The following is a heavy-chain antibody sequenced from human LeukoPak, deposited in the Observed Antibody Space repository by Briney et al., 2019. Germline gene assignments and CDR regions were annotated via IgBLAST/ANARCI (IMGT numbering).Heavy chain of an antibody. V-gene: IGHV3-7*01. CDR2: IKQDGSEK. CDR3: AREGDSSGYYYYGMDV. CDR1: GFTFSSYW. J-gene: IGHJ6*02. Sequence: PGGSLRLSCAASGFTFSSYWMSWVRQAPGKGLEWVANIKQDGSEKYYVDSVKGRFTISRDNAKNSLYLQMNSLRAEDTAVYYCAREGDSSGYYYYGMDVWGQGTTVTVSS. D-gene: IGHD3-22*01.